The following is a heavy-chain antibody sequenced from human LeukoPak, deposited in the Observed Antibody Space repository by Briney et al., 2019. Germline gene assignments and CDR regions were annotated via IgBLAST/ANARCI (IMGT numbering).Heavy chain of an antibody. CDR1: GFTFDDYG. CDR3: ARTQTPGVGANDAFDI. V-gene: IGHV3-20*04. CDR2: INWNGGST. D-gene: IGHD1-26*01. J-gene: IGHJ3*02. Sequence: GGSLRLSCAASGFTFDDYGMSWVRQAPGTGLEWVSGINWNGGSTGYADSVKGRFTISRDNAKNSLHLQMNSLRAEDTALYYCARTQTPGVGANDAFDIWGQGTMVTASS.